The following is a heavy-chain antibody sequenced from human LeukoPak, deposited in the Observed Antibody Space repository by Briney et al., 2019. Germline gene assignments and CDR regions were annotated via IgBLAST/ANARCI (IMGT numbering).Heavy chain of an antibody. Sequence: ASVKVSCKASGYTFTDYYMHWVRQAPGQGLEWMGWINPNNGGTKYAQKFQDRVTMIRDMSISTGYMELSRLRSDDTAVYYCARSTLLVKPVDYWGQGTLVTVST. D-gene: IGHD3-9*01. J-gene: IGHJ4*02. V-gene: IGHV1-2*02. CDR2: INPNNGGT. CDR3: ARSTLLVKPVDY. CDR1: GYTFTDYY.